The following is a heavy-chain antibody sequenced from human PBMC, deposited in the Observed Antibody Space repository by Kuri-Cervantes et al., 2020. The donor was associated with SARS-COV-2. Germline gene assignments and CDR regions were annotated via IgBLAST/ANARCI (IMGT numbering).Heavy chain of an antibody. V-gene: IGHV3-11*04. CDR3: ARDLRLGKSLDY. CDR1: GFTFSDYY. J-gene: IGHJ4*02. D-gene: IGHD7-27*01. CDR2: ISSSGSTI. Sequence: GESLKISCAASGFTFSDYYMSWIRQAPGKGLEWVSYISSSGSTIYYADSVKGRFTISRDNAKNSLYLQMNSLRAGDTAVYYCARDLRLGKSLDYWGQGTLVTVSS.